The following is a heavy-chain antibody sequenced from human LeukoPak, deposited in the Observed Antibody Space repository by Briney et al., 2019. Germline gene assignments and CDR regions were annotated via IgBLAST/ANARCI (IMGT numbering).Heavy chain of an antibody. CDR2: IIPIFGTA. J-gene: IGHJ4*02. Sequence: ASVKVSCKASGGTFSSYAISWVRQAPGQGLEWMGGIIPIFGTANYARKFQGRVTITADESTSTAYMELSSLRSEDTAVYYCARQAFWSGYYPYWGQGTLVTVSS. CDR3: ARQAFWSGYYPY. V-gene: IGHV1-69*01. CDR1: GGTFSSYA. D-gene: IGHD3-3*01.